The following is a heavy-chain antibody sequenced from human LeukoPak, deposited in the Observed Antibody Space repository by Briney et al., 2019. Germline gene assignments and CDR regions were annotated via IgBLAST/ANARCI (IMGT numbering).Heavy chain of an antibody. CDR1: GFTFSSYW. CDR3: AREGYSYGYEVAFDI. V-gene: IGHV3-7*01. Sequence: GGSLRLSCAASGFTFSSYWMSWVRQAPGKGLEWVANIKQDGSEKYYVDSVKGRFTISRDNAKNSLYLQMNSLRAEDTAVYYCAREGYSYGYEVAFDIWGQGTMVTVSS. J-gene: IGHJ3*02. D-gene: IGHD5-18*01. CDR2: IKQDGSEK.